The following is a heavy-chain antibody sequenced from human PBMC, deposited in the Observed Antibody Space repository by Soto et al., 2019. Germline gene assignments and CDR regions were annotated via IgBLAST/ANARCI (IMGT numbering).Heavy chain of an antibody. V-gene: IGHV1-69*13. D-gene: IGHD3-22*01. Sequence: ASVKVSCKASGGTFSSYAISWVRQAPGQGLEWMGGIIPIFGTANYAQKFQGRVTITADESTSTAYMELSSPRSEDTAVYYCARGGVSHYDSSGYYFGYWGQGTLVTVSS. CDR2: IIPIFGTA. CDR1: GGTFSSYA. J-gene: IGHJ4*02. CDR3: ARGGVSHYDSSGYYFGY.